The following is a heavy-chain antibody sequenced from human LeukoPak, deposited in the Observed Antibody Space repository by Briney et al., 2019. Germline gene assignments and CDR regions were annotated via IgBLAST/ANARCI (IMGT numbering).Heavy chain of an antibody. CDR1: GYTFTGYY. Sequence: ASVKVSCKASGYTFTGYYMHWVRQATGQGLEWMGWMNPNSGNTGYAQKFQGRVTMTRNTSISTAYMELSGLRSEDTAVHYCARQAYYYGSGSYPLATLYYYYYGMDVWGQGTTVTVSS. J-gene: IGHJ6*02. V-gene: IGHV1-8*02. CDR2: MNPNSGNT. CDR3: ARQAYYYGSGSYPLATLYYYYYGMDV. D-gene: IGHD3-10*01.